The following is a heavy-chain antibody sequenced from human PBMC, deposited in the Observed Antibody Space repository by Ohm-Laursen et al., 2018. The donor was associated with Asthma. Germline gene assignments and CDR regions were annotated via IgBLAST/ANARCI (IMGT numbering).Heavy chain of an antibody. V-gene: IGHV4-59*12. J-gene: IGHJ2*01. D-gene: IGHD2-15*01. Sequence: GTLSLTCTVSGGSISSYYWSWIRQPPGKGLEWIGYIYYSGSTNYNPSLKSRVTISVDTSKNQFSLKLSSVTAADTAVYYCARAPYCSGGSCYFSTGYFDLWGRGTLVTVSS. CDR1: GGSISSYY. CDR2: IYYSGST. CDR3: ARAPYCSGGSCYFSTGYFDL.